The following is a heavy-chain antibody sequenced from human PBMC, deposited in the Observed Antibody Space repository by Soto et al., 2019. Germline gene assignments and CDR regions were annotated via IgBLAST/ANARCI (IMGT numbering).Heavy chain of an antibody. V-gene: IGHV1-69*06. CDR2: ISPINGTA. D-gene: IGHD6-6*01. J-gene: IGHJ2*01. CDR3: ARDVYSSSSNWYFDL. CDR1: GYSFSSYG. Sequence: SVKVSCKASGYSFSSYGITWRRQAPGQGLEWMGWISPINGTANYAQKFQGRATITADTSTSSAYMELSSLRSEDTAVYYCARDVYSSSSNWYFDLWGRGTLVTVSS.